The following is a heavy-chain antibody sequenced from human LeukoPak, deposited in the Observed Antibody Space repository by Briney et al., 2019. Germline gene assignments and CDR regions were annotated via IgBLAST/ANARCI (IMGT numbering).Heavy chain of an antibody. V-gene: IGHV4-31*03. CDR3: ARGPSYCDF. CDR1: GGSISSDDFR. Sequence: SETLSLTCTVSGGSISSDDFRWSWVRQHPGKGLEWIGYIGYSGSTYYNPSLKSRVSVSFDTSKSQFSLKLTSVTAADTAVYFCARGPSYCDFWGQRTLVTVSS. CDR2: IGYSGST. J-gene: IGHJ4*02.